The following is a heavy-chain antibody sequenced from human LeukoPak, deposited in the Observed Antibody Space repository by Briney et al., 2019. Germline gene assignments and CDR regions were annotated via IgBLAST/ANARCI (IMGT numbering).Heavy chain of an antibody. V-gene: IGHV3-23*01. CDR1: GFSFSNYA. CDR3: AKSSYYDASGYYREYYFDY. J-gene: IGHJ4*02. CDR2: ISGSGGST. Sequence: GGSLRLSCVPSGFSFSNYAMSWVRQAPGKGLEWVSSISGSGGSTHYADSVKGRFTISRDKTKNTLYLRMNSLRAEDTAVYYCAKSSYYDASGYYREYYFDYWGQGTLVTVSS. D-gene: IGHD3-22*01.